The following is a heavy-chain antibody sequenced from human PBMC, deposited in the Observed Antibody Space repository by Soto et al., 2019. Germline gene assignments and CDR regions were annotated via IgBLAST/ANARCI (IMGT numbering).Heavy chain of an antibody. CDR3: ARVGPYCGGDCYSPPT. Sequence: SETLSLTCAVSGYSIRNGYYWGWIRQPPGKGLEWIGTIYHSGSTYYNPSLKSRVTISVDASENHFSLKLSSVTAADTAVYYCARVGPYCGGDCYSPPTWGQGTLVTVSS. CDR2: IYHSGST. D-gene: IGHD2-21*02. V-gene: IGHV4-38-2*01. J-gene: IGHJ5*02. CDR1: GYSIRNGYY.